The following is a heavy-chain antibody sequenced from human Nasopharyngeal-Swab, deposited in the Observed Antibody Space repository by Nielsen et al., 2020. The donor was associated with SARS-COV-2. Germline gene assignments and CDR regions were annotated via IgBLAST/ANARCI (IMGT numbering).Heavy chain of an antibody. CDR3: ALYDILTGFDY. V-gene: IGHV2-5*01. D-gene: IGHD3-9*01. CDR1: GFSLSTSGVG. J-gene: IGHJ4*02. CDR2: IYWNDDK. Sequence: SGPTLVKPTQTLTLTCTFSGFSLSTSGVGVGWIRQPPGKALEWLALIYWNDDKRYSPSLKSRLAITKDTSKNQVVLTMTNMDPVDTATYYCALYDILTGFDYWGQGTLVTVSS.